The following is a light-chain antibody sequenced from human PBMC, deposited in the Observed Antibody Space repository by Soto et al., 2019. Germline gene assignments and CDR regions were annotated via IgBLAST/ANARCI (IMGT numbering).Light chain of an antibody. CDR2: GAS. Sequence: EVVLTQSPGTLSLSPGGRATLSCRASQSVSSSFLAWYQQKPGQAPRLLIYGASSRATGIPDRFSGSGSGTDFTLTINRLEPEDFAVYYCQQRGKWPSTFGPGTKVEMK. V-gene: IGKV3D-20*02. J-gene: IGKJ2*02. CDR3: QQRGKWPST. CDR1: QSVSSSF.